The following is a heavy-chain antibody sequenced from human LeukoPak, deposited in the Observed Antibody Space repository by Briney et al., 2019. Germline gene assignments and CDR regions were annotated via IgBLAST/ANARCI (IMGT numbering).Heavy chain of an antibody. CDR3: ASHRRSHGSEY. CDR1: GCSFGHYC. Sequence: PSETLSLTCTASGCSFGHYCWSWIRQAPGKGLEWIGYVYYSGSTDYSPSPESRLTISAATSKNQFSLKLNSVTAADTAVYYCASHRRSHGSEYWGQGTLVTASS. J-gene: IGHJ4*02. V-gene: IGHV4-59*01. CDR2: VYYSGST. D-gene: IGHD3-10*01.